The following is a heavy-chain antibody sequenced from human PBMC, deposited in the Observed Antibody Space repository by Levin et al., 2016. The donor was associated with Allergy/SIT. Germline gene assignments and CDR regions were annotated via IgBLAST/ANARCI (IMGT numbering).Heavy chain of an antibody. CDR1: GFTFRSYA. J-gene: IGHJ4*02. Sequence: GESLKISCTGSGFTFRSYAMSWVRLAPEKGLEWVSAIGDGGYNTYYADSVKGRFTISRDNSKNTLYLQMNSLRVEDTAVYYCAKDGRNGGSSPFDSWGQGTLVTVSS. CDR2: IGDGGYNT. CDR3: AKDGRNGGSSPFDS. D-gene: IGHD2-15*01. V-gene: IGHV3-23*01.